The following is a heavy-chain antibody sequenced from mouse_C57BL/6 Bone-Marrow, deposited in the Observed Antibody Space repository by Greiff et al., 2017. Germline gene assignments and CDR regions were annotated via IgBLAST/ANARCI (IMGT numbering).Heavy chain of an antibody. V-gene: IGHV14-4*01. Sequence: VQLKESGAELVRPGASVKLSCTASGFNIKDDYMHWVKQRPEQGLEWIGWIDPENGDTEYASKFQGKAPITADTSSNHAYLQLSSLTSEDTAVYYCTTDGCYAMDYWGQGTSVTVSS. D-gene: IGHD2-3*01. CDR1: GFNIKDDY. CDR3: TTDGCYAMDY. CDR2: IDPENGDT. J-gene: IGHJ4*01.